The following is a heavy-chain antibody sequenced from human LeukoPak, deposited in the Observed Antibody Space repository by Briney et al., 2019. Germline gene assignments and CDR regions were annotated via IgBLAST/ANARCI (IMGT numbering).Heavy chain of an antibody. Sequence: PGGSLRLSCAASGFTFSSYNMNWVRQAPGKGLEWVSSISSSGSYTYYADSVKGRFTISRDNAKNSLYLQMNSLGAEDTAVYYCARDRTRYCSGGSCYSSYGMDVWGQGTTVTVSS. CDR3: ARDRTRYCSGGSCYSSYGMDV. CDR2: ISSSGSYT. D-gene: IGHD2-15*01. J-gene: IGHJ6*02. V-gene: IGHV3-21*01. CDR1: GFTFSSYN.